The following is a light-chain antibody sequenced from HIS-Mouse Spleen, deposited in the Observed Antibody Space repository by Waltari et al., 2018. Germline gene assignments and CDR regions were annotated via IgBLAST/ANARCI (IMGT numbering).Light chain of an antibody. CDR2: KDS. J-gene: IGLJ2*01. Sequence: SYELTQPPSVSVSTGPTARITCSGDALPKQYAYWYQQKPGQAPVLVIYKDSERPSGIPERFSGSSSGTTVTLTISGVQAEDEADYYCQSADSSGTYVVFGGGTKLTVL. CDR1: ALPKQY. V-gene: IGLV3-25*03. CDR3: QSADSSGTYVV.